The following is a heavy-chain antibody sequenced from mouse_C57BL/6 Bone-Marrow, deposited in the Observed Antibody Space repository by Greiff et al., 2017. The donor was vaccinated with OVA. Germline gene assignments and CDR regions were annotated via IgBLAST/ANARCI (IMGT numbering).Heavy chain of an antibody. CDR3: AREDLYDGYSIGFAY. Sequence: QVQLQQPGAELVKPGASVKLSCKASGYTFTSYWMHWVKQRPGQGLEWIGMIHPNSGSTNYNEKFKSKATLTVDKSSSTAYMQLSSLTSEDSAVYYGAREDLYDGYSIGFAYWGQGTLVTVSA. D-gene: IGHD2-3*01. J-gene: IGHJ3*01. CDR2: IHPNSGST. V-gene: IGHV1-64*01. CDR1: GYTFTSYW.